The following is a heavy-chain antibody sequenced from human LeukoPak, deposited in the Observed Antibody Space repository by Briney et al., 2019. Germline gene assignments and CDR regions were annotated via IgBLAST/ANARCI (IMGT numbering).Heavy chain of an antibody. D-gene: IGHD2-2*01. Sequence: GGSLRLSCTASGFTFGDYAMSWVRQAPGKGLEWVGFIRSKAYGGTTEYAASVKGRFTISRDDSKSIAYLQMNSLKTEDTAVYYRTREPQPHPIVVVPAALFDYWGQGTLVTVSS. CDR2: IRSKAYGGTT. V-gene: IGHV3-49*04. CDR1: GFTFGDYA. J-gene: IGHJ4*02. CDR3: TREPQPHPIVVVPAALFDY.